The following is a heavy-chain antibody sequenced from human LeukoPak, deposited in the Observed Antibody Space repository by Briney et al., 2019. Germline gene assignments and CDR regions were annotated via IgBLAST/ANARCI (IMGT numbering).Heavy chain of an antibody. J-gene: IGHJ5*02. CDR1: GGSISSSSYY. CDR2: IYYSGST. D-gene: IGHD3-10*01. Sequence: SETLSLTCTVSGGSISSSSYYWGWIRQPPGKGLEWIGSIYYSGSTYYSPSLKSRVTISVDTSKNQFSLKLSSVTAADTAVYYCARRLGSGSYNWFDPWGQGTLVTVSS. CDR3: ARRLGSGSYNWFDP. V-gene: IGHV4-39*01.